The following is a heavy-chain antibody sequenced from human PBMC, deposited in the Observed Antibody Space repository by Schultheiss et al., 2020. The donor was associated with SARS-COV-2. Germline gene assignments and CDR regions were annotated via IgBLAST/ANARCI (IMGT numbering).Heavy chain of an antibody. CDR2: IVVGSGNP. CDR1: GSTFSTSV. Sequence: SVKVSCKASGSTFSTSVMQWVRQARGQRLEWIGWIVVGSGNPDYAQRFQGRLTITRDMSTSTAYMELSSLRSEDTAVYYCAADSGANDAFDIWGQGTMVTVSS. V-gene: IGHV1-58*02. D-gene: IGHD3-10*01. J-gene: IGHJ3*02. CDR3: AADSGANDAFDI.